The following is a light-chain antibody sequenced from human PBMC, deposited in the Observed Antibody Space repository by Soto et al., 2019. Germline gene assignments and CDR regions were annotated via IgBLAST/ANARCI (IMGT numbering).Light chain of an antibody. CDR3: AAWDDSLNGWV. J-gene: IGLJ3*02. V-gene: IGLV1-44*01. CDR2: SNN. Sequence: QSVLTQPPSAPGTPGKRVTISCSGGSSNMGSNTVNWYQQLPGTAPKLLIYSNNQRPSGVPDRFSGSKSGTSASLAISGLQSEDEADYYCAAWDDSLNGWVFGGGTKLTVL. CDR1: SSNMGSNT.